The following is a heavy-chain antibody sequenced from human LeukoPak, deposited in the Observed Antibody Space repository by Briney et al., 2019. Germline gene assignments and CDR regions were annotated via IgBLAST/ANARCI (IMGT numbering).Heavy chain of an antibody. V-gene: IGHV4-4*07. J-gene: IGHJ4*02. CDR1: GGPISSYY. CDR2: IYTSGST. CDR3: ASSYDSSGYYYSIDY. D-gene: IGHD3-22*01. Sequence: SETLSLTCTVSGGPISSYYWSWIRQPAGKGLEWIGRIYTSGSTNYNPSLKSRVTMSVDTSKNQFSLKLSSVTAADTAVYYCASSYDSSGYYYSIDYWGQGTLVTVSS.